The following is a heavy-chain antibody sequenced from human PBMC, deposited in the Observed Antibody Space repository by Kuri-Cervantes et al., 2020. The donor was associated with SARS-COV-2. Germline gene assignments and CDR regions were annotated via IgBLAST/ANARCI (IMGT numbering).Heavy chain of an antibody. D-gene: IGHD6-19*01. J-gene: IGHJ4*02. CDR1: GFTVSRDY. V-gene: IGHV3-53*05. CDR3: VRSGAVAGTFDY. Sequence: GESLKISCATSGFTVSRDYMSWVRQAPGKGLEWVSLIYSAGNTYYAASVKGRFTISRDNSKNTLYLQMSSLRAEDTAVYYRVRSGAVAGTFDYWGQGTLVTVSS. CDR2: IYSAGNT.